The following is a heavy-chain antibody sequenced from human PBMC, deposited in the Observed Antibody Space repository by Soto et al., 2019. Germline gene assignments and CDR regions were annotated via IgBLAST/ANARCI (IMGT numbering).Heavy chain of an antibody. V-gene: IGHV1-3*04. CDR3: ARPGVAYDACDI. D-gene: IGHD3-3*01. CDR2: INNGNGDT. J-gene: IGHJ3*02. Sequence: ASVKVSCKASGYRLRMYALHWVRQAPGQRLEWMAWINNGNGDTIHSQKFQGRVIITRDTSANTVYMELRSLTSEDTAVYYCARPGVAYDACDIWGQGTMVTVSS. CDR1: GYRLRMYA.